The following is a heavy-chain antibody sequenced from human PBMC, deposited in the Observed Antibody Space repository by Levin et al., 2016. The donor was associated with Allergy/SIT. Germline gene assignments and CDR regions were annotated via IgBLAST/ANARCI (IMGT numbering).Heavy chain of an antibody. CDR2: INPNSGGT. CDR1: GYTFTGYY. CDR3: ARDTRATDTIYGMDV. J-gene: IGHJ6*02. V-gene: IGHV1-2*04. D-gene: IGHD5-24*01. Sequence: ASVKVSCKASGYTFTGYYMHWVRQAPGQGLEWMGWINPNSGGTNYAQKFQGWVTMTRDTSISTAYMELSRLRSDDTAVYYCARDTRATDTIYGMDVWGQGTTVTVSS.